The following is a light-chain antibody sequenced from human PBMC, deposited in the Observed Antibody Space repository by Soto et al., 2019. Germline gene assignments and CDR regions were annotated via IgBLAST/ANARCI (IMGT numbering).Light chain of an antibody. CDR2: DAS. CDR3: LQYHNLWA. Sequence: EIVLTQSPGTLSLSPGERATLSCRASQSVSSNYLAWYQQKPGQAPRLLIYDASNRATGIPARFSGSGSGTEFTLTISSLQSEDFTVYSCLQYHNLWAFGQGTKVDIK. V-gene: IGKV3D-7*01. J-gene: IGKJ1*01. CDR1: QSVSSNY.